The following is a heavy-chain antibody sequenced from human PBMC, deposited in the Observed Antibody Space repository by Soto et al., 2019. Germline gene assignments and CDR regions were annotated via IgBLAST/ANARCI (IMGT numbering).Heavy chain of an antibody. CDR3: ARDTRPPGIAVADTKYYFDY. CDR2: INAGNGNT. V-gene: IGHV1-3*01. CDR1: GYTFTSYA. Sequence: VASVKVSCKASGYTFTSYAMHWVRQAPGQRLEWMGWINAGNGNTKYSQKFQGRVTITRDTSASTAYMELSSLRSEDTAVYYCARDTRPPGIAVADTKYYFDYWGQGTLVTVSS. D-gene: IGHD6-19*01. J-gene: IGHJ4*02.